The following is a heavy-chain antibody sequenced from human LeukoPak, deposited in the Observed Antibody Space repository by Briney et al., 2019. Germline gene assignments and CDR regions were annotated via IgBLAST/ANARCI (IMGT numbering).Heavy chain of an antibody. V-gene: IGHV1-8*01. Sequence: GASVKVSCKASGHTFTSHDINWVRQATGLGLELLGWMSPKSGNTGYAQKFQGRVTMTRDTSISTAYMELSSLRFDDTAVYFCTREEDCADGICYEDWGQGTLVTVSS. D-gene: IGHD2-8*01. J-gene: IGHJ4*02. CDR1: GHTFTSHD. CDR2: MSPKSGNT. CDR3: TREEDCADGICYED.